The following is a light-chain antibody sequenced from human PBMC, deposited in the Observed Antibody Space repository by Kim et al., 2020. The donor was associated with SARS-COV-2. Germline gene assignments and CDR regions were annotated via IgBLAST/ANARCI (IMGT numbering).Light chain of an antibody. V-gene: IGLV3-19*01. J-gene: IGLJ2*01. Sequence: SSELTQDPVVSVALGQTVRITCQGDSLIGYYASWYQKKPGQAPVLVIYGKHNRPSGIPDRFSGSSSGNTASLTIAGAQAEDEADYYCSGNTVVFGGGTQLTVL. CDR2: GKH. CDR1: SLIGYY. CDR3: SGNTVV.